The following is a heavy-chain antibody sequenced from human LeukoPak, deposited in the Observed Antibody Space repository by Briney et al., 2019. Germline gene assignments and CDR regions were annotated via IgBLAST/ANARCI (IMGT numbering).Heavy chain of an antibody. V-gene: IGHV3-23*01. CDR1: RFTFSNYG. Sequence: PGGSLRLSCAASRFTFSNYGMSWVRQAQGKGLEWVSAISGSGGSTYYADSVKGRFTISRDNSKNTLYLQMNSLRAEDTAVYYCAKSSGYYVREPFDIWGQGTMVTVSS. CDR3: AKSSGYYVREPFDI. J-gene: IGHJ3*02. D-gene: IGHD3-10*02. CDR2: ISGSGGST.